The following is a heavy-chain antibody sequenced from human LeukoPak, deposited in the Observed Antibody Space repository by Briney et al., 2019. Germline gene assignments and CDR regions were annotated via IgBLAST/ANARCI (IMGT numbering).Heavy chain of an antibody. V-gene: IGHV4-34*01. CDR3: ARLHYYDSSGYY. J-gene: IGHJ3*01. Sequence: SETLSLTCAVYGGSFSGYYWSWIRQPPGKGLEWIGEINHSGSTYYNPSLKSRVTISVDTSKNQFSLKLSSVTAADTAVYYCARLHYYDSSGYYWGQGTMVTVSS. CDR1: GGSFSGYY. CDR2: INHSGST. D-gene: IGHD3-22*01.